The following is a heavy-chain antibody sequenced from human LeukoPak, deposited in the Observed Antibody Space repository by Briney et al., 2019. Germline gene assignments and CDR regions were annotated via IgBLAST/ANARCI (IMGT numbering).Heavy chain of an antibody. V-gene: IGHV4-30-2*01. CDR1: GGSISSGGYS. CDR3: ARGGPYYYDRAGDAFDI. D-gene: IGHD3-22*01. CDR2: IYHSGST. J-gene: IGHJ3*02. Sequence: SQTLSLTCAVSGGSISSGGYSWSWIRQPPGKGLEWIGYIYHSGSTYYNPSLKSRVTISVDRSQNQFSLKLSSVTAADTAVYYCARGGPYYYDRAGDAFDIWGQGTMVTVSS.